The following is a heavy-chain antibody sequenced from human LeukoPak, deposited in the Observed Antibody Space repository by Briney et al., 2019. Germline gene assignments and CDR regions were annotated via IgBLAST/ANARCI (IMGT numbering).Heavy chain of an antibody. CDR1: GFIFSSYV. J-gene: IGHJ4*02. Sequence: PGGSLRLSCAASGFIFSSYVIHWVRQAPGKGLEWVAVISYDESGEYYTDSVKGRFTIYRDNSKNTLYLQMNSLRTEDTAVYYCARVPYVSGTFDYWGQGTLVTVSS. D-gene: IGHD3-10*01. CDR2: ISYDESGE. V-gene: IGHV3-30-3*01. CDR3: ARVPYVSGTFDY.